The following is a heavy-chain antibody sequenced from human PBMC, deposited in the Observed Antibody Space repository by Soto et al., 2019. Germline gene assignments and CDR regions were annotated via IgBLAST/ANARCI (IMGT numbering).Heavy chain of an antibody. Sequence: SETLSITCTVSGGSFKSGSYSWSWIRQPPVKGMEWIGYVYHTGRTSYNPSLKSRVSISMDTSKNQFSLNLDSVTAADTAVYFCARDFAYFDSWGQGTLVT. V-gene: IGHV4-61*01. D-gene: IGHD3-3*01. CDR3: ARDFAYFDS. CDR2: VYHTGRT. J-gene: IGHJ4*02. CDR1: GGSFKSGSYS.